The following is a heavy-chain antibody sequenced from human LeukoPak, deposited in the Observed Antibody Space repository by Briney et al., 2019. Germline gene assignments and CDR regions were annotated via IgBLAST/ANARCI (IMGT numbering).Heavy chain of an antibody. Sequence: PGGSLILSCAAYGFTLDDYGISWVRRAPAKVLEWDSGINWYDDRTAYADSVKGRFTISRDNAKNSLYLQMNSLRAEDTALYYCARDIFYYDSSGPGRYFDYWGEGTLVTVSS. CDR3: ARDIFYYDSSGPGRYFDY. V-gene: IGHV3-20*04. CDR2: INWYDDRT. D-gene: IGHD3-22*01. CDR1: GFTLDDYG. J-gene: IGHJ4*02.